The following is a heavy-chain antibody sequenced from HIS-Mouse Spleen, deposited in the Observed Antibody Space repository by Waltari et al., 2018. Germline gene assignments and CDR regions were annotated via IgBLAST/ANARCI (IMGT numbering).Heavy chain of an antibody. Sequence: EVQLLESGGGLVQPGGSLRLSCAASGFTFSSYAMSWVRQAPGKGLEWVSAISGSSGGTSSADAGKGRLTISRDKSKNPLYLQRNSLRAEDTAVYYCAKGGYCSGGSCYYFDYWGQGTLVTVSS. CDR3: AKGGYCSGGSCYYFDY. J-gene: IGHJ4*02. CDR2: ISGSSGGT. V-gene: IGHV3-23*01. D-gene: IGHD2-15*01. CDR1: GFTFSSYA.